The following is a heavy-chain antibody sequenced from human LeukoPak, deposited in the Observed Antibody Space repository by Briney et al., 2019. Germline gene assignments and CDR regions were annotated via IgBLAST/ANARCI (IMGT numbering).Heavy chain of an antibody. CDR3: ASEKYNWNYGVFDY. V-gene: IGHV3-53*01. CDR2: ISSDGST. J-gene: IGHJ4*02. CDR1: GFSVSSKY. D-gene: IGHD1-7*01. Sequence: PGGSLRLSCAASGFSVSSKYMNWVRQAPGKGLEWVSVISSDGSTYHTGSVRGRFTISRDNSKNTVHLQMNSLRAGDTAVYYCASEKYNWNYGVFDYWGQGTLVTVSS.